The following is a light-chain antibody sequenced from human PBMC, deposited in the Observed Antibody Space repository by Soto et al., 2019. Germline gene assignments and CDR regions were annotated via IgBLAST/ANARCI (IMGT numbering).Light chain of an antibody. Sequence: EIVLTQSPGTLSLSPGERATLSCRASQSVSSSYLARYQQKPGQAPRLLIYGASTRATGIPARFSGSGSGTEFTLIISSLQSEDSAVYYCQQYNSWLWTFGQGTEVDI. CDR1: QSVSSSY. CDR2: GAS. J-gene: IGKJ1*01. CDR3: QQYNSWLWT. V-gene: IGKV3-15*01.